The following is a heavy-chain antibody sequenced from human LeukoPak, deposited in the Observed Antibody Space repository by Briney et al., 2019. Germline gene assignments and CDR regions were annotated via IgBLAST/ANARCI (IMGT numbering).Heavy chain of an antibody. J-gene: IGHJ4*02. Sequence: QTGGSLRLSCAASGFTFSSYAMSWVRQAPGKGLEWVSAISGSGGSTYYADSVKGRFTISRDNSKNTLYLQMNSLRAEDTAVYYCAKLPGIAVVHRYYFDYWGQGTLVTVSS. CDR2: ISGSGGST. D-gene: IGHD6-19*01. CDR1: GFTFSSYA. V-gene: IGHV3-23*01. CDR3: AKLPGIAVVHRYYFDY.